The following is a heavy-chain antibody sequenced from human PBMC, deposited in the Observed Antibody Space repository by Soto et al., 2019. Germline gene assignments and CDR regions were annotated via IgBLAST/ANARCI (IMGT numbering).Heavy chain of an antibody. J-gene: IGHJ6*02. Sequence: AGGSLRLSCAASGFTFSSYAMSWVRQAPGKGLEWVSAISGSGGSTYYADSVKGRFTISRDNSKNTLYLQMNSLRAEDTAVYYCAKGTGRITIFGVVISYYYYGMDVWGQGTTVTVSS. CDR1: GFTFSSYA. D-gene: IGHD3-3*01. V-gene: IGHV3-23*01. CDR2: ISGSGGST. CDR3: AKGTGRITIFGVVISYYYYGMDV.